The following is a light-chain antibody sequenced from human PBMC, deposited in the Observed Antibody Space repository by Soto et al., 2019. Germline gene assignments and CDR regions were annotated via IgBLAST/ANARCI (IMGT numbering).Light chain of an antibody. V-gene: IGKV3-20*01. CDR2: AAS. CDR1: QSITNNF. Sequence: IVLSQSPGALSLSPGEGATLSCRASQSITNNFLARSQQRPGQAPRLLIHAASIRASGIPHRFTGTASGTYFTLPISRLEPDDFAVYYCQQYGTSLTFGGGIRVE. CDR3: QQYGTSLT. J-gene: IGKJ4*01.